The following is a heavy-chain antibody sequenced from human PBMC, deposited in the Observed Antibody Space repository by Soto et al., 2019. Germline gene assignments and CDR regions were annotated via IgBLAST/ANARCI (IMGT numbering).Heavy chain of an antibody. V-gene: IGHV1-69*12. CDR1: GGTFSNYA. Sequence: QVQLVQSGAEVKKPGSSVKVSCKVSGGTFSNYAIDWVRLAPGHGVEWMGGIVPIFGTTYYTQKFQGRDTIIADDSTTTAYLEVSSLRSEETAIYYCARVEAVAGLYNYHGLDVWGQGSAVTVSS. CDR3: ARVEAVAGLYNYHGLDV. J-gene: IGHJ6*02. D-gene: IGHD6-19*01. CDR2: IVPIFGTT.